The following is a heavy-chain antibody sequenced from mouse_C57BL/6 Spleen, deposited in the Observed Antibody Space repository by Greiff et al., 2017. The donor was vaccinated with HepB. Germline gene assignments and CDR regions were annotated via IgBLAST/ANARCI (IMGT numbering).Heavy chain of an antibody. CDR3: ARSYYGSSYYFDY. D-gene: IGHD1-1*01. CDR1: GYTFTSYW. V-gene: IGHV1-64*01. J-gene: IGHJ2*01. CDR2: IHPNSGST. Sequence: QVQLQQPGAELVKPGASVKLSCKASGYTFTSYWMHWVKQRPGQGLEWIGMIHPNSGSTNYNEKFNSKATLTVDKSSSTAYMQLSSLTSEDSAVYYCARSYYGSSYYFDYWGQGTTLTVSS.